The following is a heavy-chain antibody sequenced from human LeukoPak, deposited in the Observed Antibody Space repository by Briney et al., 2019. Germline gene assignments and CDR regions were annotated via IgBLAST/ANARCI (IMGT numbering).Heavy chain of an antibody. V-gene: IGHV1-2*02. CDR1: EYTFTAYD. D-gene: IGHD3-16*01. Sequence: ASVKVSCKASEYTFTAYDMHWVRQAPGQGLEWMGWINPRSVGRDYAQKFQGRVTMTRDTSISTAYMELSRLTSDDTAVYYCTRDVTGDYWFDPWGQGTLVTVSS. J-gene: IGHJ5*02. CDR3: TRDVTGDYWFDP. CDR2: INPRSVGR.